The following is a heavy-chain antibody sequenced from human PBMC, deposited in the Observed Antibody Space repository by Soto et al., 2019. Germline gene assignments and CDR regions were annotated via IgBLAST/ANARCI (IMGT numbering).Heavy chain of an antibody. CDR2: IHPIVGST. CDR1: GYTFTNYY. CDR3: VREWLLLYARPDQYYGLDV. Sequence: QVQLVQSGAEVKKPGASVKVSCRASGYTFTNYYMHWVRQAPGQGLEWMGIIHPIVGSTSYAKKFKGRVTLTRDTSTSTVYMELTSLRSDDTAVYYCVREWLLLYARPDQYYGLDVWGQGTTVIVSS. D-gene: IGHD2-8*01. J-gene: IGHJ6*02. V-gene: IGHV1-46*01.